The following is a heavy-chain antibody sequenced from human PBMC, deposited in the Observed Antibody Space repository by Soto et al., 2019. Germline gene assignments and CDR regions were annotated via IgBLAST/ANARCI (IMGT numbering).Heavy chain of an antibody. D-gene: IGHD2-15*01. Sequence: GESLKISCKGSGYTFPSYWIGWVRQMPGKGLEWMGIISPGDSDTRYSPSFKGQVTISVDKSVSTAYLQWSSLKASDTAIYFCARGVGGNLVYFEKWGQGNIVTVSS. V-gene: IGHV5-51*01. CDR2: ISPGDSDT. J-gene: IGHJ4*02. CDR3: ARGVGGNLVYFEK. CDR1: GYTFPSYW.